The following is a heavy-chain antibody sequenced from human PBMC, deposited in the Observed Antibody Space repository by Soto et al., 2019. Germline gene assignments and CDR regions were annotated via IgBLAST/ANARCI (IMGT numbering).Heavy chain of an antibody. CDR2: VSHMGVP. Sequence: SETLSLTCDVSGQSYGPYFWIWIRHSPGKGLEWIGDVSHMGVPNYNPALTNRVTISVDSSKKHFSLSLTSVTAADTAVYYCAHLRFLDGFQYNMDVWGQGTTVTVSS. J-gene: IGHJ6*01. V-gene: IGHV4-34*01. CDR3: AHLRFLDGFQYNMDV. D-gene: IGHD3-3*01. CDR1: GQSYGPYF.